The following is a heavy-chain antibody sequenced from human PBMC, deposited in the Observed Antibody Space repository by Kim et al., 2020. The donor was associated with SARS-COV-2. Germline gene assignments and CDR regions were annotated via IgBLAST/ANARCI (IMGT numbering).Heavy chain of an antibody. CDR3: ARVGYDYVWGSYRDYYYYYVWTS. V-gene: IGHV3-11*05. CDR1: GFTFSDYY. Sequence: GGSLRLSCAASGFTFSDYYMSWIRQAPGKGLEWVSYISSSSSYTNYADSVKGRFTISRDNAKNSLYLQMNSLRAEDTAVYYCARVGYDYVWGSYRDYYYYYVWTSGAKGPRSPSP. D-gene: IGHD3-16*02. J-gene: IGHJ6*02. CDR2: ISSSSSYT.